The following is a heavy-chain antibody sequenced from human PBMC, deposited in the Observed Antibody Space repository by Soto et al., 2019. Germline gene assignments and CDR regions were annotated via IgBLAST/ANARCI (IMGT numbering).Heavy chain of an antibody. CDR3: AREVGGSRGVGISTSWKGPYFFDY. V-gene: IGHV4-31*03. CDR1: GGSISSGGYY. Sequence: SETLSLTCTVSGGSISSGGYYWSWIRQHPGKGLEWIGYIYYSGSTYYNPSLKSRVTISVDTSKNQFSLKLSSVTAADTAVYYCAREVGGSRGVGISTSWKGPYFFDYWGQGTLVTVSS. CDR2: IYYSGST. D-gene: IGHD2-2*01. J-gene: IGHJ4*02.